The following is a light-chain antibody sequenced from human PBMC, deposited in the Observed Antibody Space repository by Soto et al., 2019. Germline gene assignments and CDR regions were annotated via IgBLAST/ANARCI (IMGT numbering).Light chain of an antibody. CDR1: QSISSF. J-gene: IGKJ4*01. V-gene: IGKV3-11*01. Sequence: EIVLTQSPATLSLSPGERATLSCRASQSISSFLDWYQQKPGQAPRLLIYDASTRATGIPARFSGSGSGTDFTLTISSLEPEDSAIYYCQQRSNWPPLTFGGGTKVEIK. CDR3: QQRSNWPPLT. CDR2: DAS.